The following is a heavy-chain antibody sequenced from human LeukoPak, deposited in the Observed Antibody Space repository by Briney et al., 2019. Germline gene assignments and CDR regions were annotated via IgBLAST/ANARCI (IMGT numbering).Heavy chain of an antibody. CDR3: ARETSLAGFASGLGFNY. J-gene: IGHJ4*02. CDR1: GASISSWY. V-gene: IGHV4-59*01. Sequence: SETLSLTCTVSGASISSWYWSWIRQPPGKGLEWIGYIYGSGNTNYNPSLKSRVTMSVDTSKNQFSLKLTSVTAADTATYYCARETSLAGFASGLGFNYWGQGILVTVSS. D-gene: IGHD6-19*01. CDR2: IYGSGNT.